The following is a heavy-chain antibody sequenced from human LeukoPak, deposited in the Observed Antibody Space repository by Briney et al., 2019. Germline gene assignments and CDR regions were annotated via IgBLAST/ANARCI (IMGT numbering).Heavy chain of an antibody. CDR1: GFTFSSYS. CDR2: ISSSSTYI. D-gene: IGHD6-13*01. Sequence: PGGSLRLSCAASGFTFSSYSMNWVRQAPGKGLEWVSSISSSSTYIYYADSVKGRFTVSRGNAKNSLYLQMNSLRAEDTAVYFCASQYTSSRIFDDWGQGTLVTVSS. J-gene: IGHJ4*02. V-gene: IGHV3-21*01. CDR3: ASQYTSSRIFDD.